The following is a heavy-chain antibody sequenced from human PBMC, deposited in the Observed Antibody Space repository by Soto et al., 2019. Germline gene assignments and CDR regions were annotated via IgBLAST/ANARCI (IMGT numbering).Heavy chain of an antibody. D-gene: IGHD5-18*01. CDR1: GGTFSSYA. CDR3: ATVDTAMVYYYYGMDV. CDR2: IIPIFGTA. Sequence: QVQLVQSGAEVKKPGSSVKVSCKASGGTFSSYAISWVRQAPGQGLEWMGGIIPIFGTANYAQKFQGRVTIPADESTSTAYMELSSLRSEDTAVYYCATVDTAMVYYYYGMDVWGQGTTVTVSS. J-gene: IGHJ6*02. V-gene: IGHV1-69*12.